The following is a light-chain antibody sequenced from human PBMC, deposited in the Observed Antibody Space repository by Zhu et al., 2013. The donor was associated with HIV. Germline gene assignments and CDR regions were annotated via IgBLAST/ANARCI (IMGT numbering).Light chain of an antibody. CDR1: QSISNW. J-gene: IGKJ4*01. V-gene: IGKV1-5*01. CDR3: QQFRSNPPT. Sequence: DIQMTQSPSTLSASVGDRVTITCRASQSISNWLAWYQQKPGKAPNLLIYDASILESGVPSRFSGSGSGTEFTLTISSLQPDDFATYYCQQFRSNPPTFGGGTKVEIK. CDR2: DAS.